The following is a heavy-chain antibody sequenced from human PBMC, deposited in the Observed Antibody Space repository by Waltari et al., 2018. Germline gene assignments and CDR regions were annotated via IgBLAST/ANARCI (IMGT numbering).Heavy chain of an antibody. D-gene: IGHD1-26*01. CDR1: CGSISSSSYY. CDR3: ASVVGATLGY. Sequence: QLQLQESGPGLVKPSETLSLTCTVSCGSISSSSYYWCWIRQPQGKGLEWIGSIYYSGSTYDNPSLKSRVTISVEKSKNQFSLKLSSVTAADTAVYYCASVVGATLGYWGQGTLVTVSS. CDR2: IYYSGST. V-gene: IGHV4-39*01. J-gene: IGHJ4*02.